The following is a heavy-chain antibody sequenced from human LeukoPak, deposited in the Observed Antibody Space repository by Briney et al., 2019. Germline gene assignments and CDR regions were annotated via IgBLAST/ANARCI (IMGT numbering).Heavy chain of an antibody. J-gene: IGHJ3*02. V-gene: IGHV3-30*18. CDR3: AKPVLLWFGEPMAFDI. Sequence: PGGSLRLSCAASGFTFSSYGMHWVRQAPGKGLEWVAVISYDGSNKYYADSVKGRFTISRDNSKNTLYLQMNSLRAEDTAVYYCAKPVLLWFGEPMAFDIWGQGTMVTVSS. CDR1: GFTFSSYG. CDR2: ISYDGSNK. D-gene: IGHD3-10*01.